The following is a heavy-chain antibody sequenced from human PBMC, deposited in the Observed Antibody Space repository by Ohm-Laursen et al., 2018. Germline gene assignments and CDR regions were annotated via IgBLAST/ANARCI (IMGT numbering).Heavy chain of an antibody. CDR3: AKESGSSSTSY. V-gene: IGHV3-23*01. CDR1: GFTFSSYA. D-gene: IGHD2-2*01. CDR2: ISGSGGSS. Sequence: SLRLSCAASGFTFSSYAMSWVRQAPGKGLEWVSGISGSGGSSYYADSVKGRFTISRDNSKNTLYLQMNSLRAEDTAVYYCAKESGSSSTSYWGQGTLVTVSS. J-gene: IGHJ4*02.